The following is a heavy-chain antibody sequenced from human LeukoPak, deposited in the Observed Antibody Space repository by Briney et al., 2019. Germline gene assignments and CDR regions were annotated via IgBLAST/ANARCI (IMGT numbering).Heavy chain of an antibody. J-gene: IGHJ4*02. CDR3: AKDGKTRNWNYFQAKPVY. Sequence: GGSLRLSCAASGFTFSTFAMIWVRQPPGKGLEWVSSIFPSGGEIHYADSVRGRFTISRDNSKSTLSLQMNSLRAEDTAIYYCAKDGKTRNWNYFQAKPVYWGQGTLVTVSS. D-gene: IGHD1-7*01. CDR2: IFPSGGEI. V-gene: IGHV3-23*01. CDR1: GFTFSTFA.